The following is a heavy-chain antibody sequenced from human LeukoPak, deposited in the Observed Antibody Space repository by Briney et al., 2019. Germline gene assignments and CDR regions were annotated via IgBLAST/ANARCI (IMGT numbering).Heavy chain of an antibody. CDR2: ISSSGSTI. J-gene: IGHJ4*02. V-gene: IGHV3-48*03. CDR3: ARIQLWLNFDY. CDR1: GFTFSSYE. D-gene: IGHD5-18*01. Sequence: GGSLRLSCAASGFTFSSYEMNWVRQAPGKGLEWVSYISSSGSTIYYADSVKGRFTISRDNAKNSLYLQMNSLRAEDTAVYYCARIQLWLNFDYWGQGTLVTVSS.